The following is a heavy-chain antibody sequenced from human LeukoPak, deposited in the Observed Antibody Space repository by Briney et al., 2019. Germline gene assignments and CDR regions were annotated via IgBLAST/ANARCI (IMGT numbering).Heavy chain of an antibody. J-gene: IGHJ4*02. CDR1: GFTFDDYA. V-gene: IGHV3-21*01. Sequence: GRSLRLSCAASGFTFDDYAMHWVRQAPGKGLEWVSSISSSSSYIYYADSVKGRFTISRDNAKNSLYLQMNSLRAEDTAVYYCASPIAVAGWGQGTLVTVSS. CDR2: ISSSSSYI. CDR3: ASPIAVAG. D-gene: IGHD6-19*01.